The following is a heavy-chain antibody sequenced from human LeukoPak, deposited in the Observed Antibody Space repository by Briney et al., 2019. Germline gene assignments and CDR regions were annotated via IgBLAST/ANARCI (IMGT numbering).Heavy chain of an antibody. CDR3: ARSYYDSSGYRTTEFDY. V-gene: IGHV3-21*01. J-gene: IGHJ4*02. CDR2: ISSSSSYI. D-gene: IGHD3-22*01. CDR1: GFTFSSYS. Sequence: PGGSLRLSCAASGFTFSSYSMNWVRQAPGKGLEWVSSISSSSSYIYYADSVKGRFTISRDNAKNSLYLQMNSLRAEDTAVYYCARSYYDSSGYRTTEFDYWGQGTLVTVSS.